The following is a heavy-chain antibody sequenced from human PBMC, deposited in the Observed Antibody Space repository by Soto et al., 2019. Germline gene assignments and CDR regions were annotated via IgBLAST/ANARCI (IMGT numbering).Heavy chain of an antibody. J-gene: IGHJ5*02. D-gene: IGHD1-26*01. CDR3: ARNYYVACLVQWFDP. Sequence: SETLSLTCAVSGGSFSGYYWSWIRQPPGRGLEWIGEINHSGSTNYNPSLKSRVTVSVDTSKDQFSLKLSSVTAADTAVYYCARNYYVACLVQWFDPWVQGTLVTVSS. CDR1: GGSFSGYY. V-gene: IGHV4-34*01. CDR2: INHSGST.